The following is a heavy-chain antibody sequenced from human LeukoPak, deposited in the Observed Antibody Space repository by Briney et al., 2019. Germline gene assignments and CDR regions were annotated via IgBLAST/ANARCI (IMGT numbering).Heavy chain of an antibody. CDR2: ISSSSTII. CDR3: GASRQYVGAFDI. D-gene: IGHD3-16*01. Sequence: GGSLRLSCAASGFTFSRYELYWVRQAPGKGLEGISYISSSSTIIKYADSVRGRFTISRDDARESLYLQMSSLRADDTAIYYCGASRQYVGAFDIWGQGTLVTVSS. J-gene: IGHJ3*02. V-gene: IGHV3-48*03. CDR1: GFTFSRYE.